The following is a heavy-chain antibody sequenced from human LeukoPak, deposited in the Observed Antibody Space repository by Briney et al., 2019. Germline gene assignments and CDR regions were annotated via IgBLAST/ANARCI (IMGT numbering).Heavy chain of an antibody. CDR3: ASPRNPINYGGNSGDAFDI. CDR2: ISAQHGQT. D-gene: IGHD4-23*01. J-gene: IGHJ3*02. CDR1: GYSENFYG. Sequence: GASVKVSCKTSGYSENFYGITWVRQVAGRGLEWMGWISAQHGQTEYAPNSQDRVTMTTDTYTNTAYMELRSLRSDDTAVYYCASPRNPINYGGNSGDAFDIWGQGTMVTVSS. V-gene: IGHV1-18*01.